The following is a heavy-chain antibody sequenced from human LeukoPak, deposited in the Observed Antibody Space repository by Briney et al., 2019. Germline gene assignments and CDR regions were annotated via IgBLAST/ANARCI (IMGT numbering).Heavy chain of an antibody. Sequence: PSQTLSLTCTVSGASITSGTYYWTWIRQPAGKGLEWIGRVYTSGTSTYNPSLRRRLTISADTSKNQFSLKLSSVTAADTGVYYCARTTVGPYGSQTYYYYYMDVWGRGTTVTVSS. CDR3: ARTTVGPYGSQTYYYYYMDV. J-gene: IGHJ6*03. CDR1: GASITSGTYY. D-gene: IGHD1-26*01. V-gene: IGHV4-61*02. CDR2: VYTSGTS.